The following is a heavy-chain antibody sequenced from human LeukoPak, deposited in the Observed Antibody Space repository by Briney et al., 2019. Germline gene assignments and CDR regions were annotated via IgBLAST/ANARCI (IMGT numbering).Heavy chain of an antibody. J-gene: IGHJ4*02. V-gene: IGHV4-34*01. CDR1: GGSISSYY. CDR2: INHSGST. D-gene: IGHD3-3*01. CDR3: ASGRDFWSGYWVDY. Sequence: PETLSLTCTVSGGSISSYYWSWIRQPPGKGLEWIGEINHSGSTNYNPSLKSRVTISVDTSKNQFSLKLSSVTAADTAVYYCASGRDFWSGYWVDYWGQGTLVTVSS.